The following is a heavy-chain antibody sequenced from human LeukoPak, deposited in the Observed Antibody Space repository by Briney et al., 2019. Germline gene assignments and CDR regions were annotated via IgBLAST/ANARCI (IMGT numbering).Heavy chain of an antibody. J-gene: IGHJ4*02. CDR1: GFTFSSYW. V-gene: IGHV3-74*01. CDR2: INSDGSIT. D-gene: IGHD5-18*01. Sequence: GGSLRLSCAASGFTFSSYWMHWVRQAPGKGLVWVSCINSDGSITTYADSVKGRFTISRDNARNTLYLQMNSLRAEDTAVYYCARGTGYSYGSFDYWGQGTLVTVSS. CDR3: ARGTGYSYGSFDY.